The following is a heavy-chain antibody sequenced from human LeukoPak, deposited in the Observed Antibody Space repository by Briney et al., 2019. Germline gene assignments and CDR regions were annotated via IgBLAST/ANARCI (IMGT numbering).Heavy chain of an antibody. CDR1: GYSFTAYY. Sequence: GASVKVSCKASGYSFTAYYIHWVRQAPGQGLEWMGRIIPILGIANYAQKFQGRVTITADKSTSTAYMELSSLRSEDTAVYYCVRDLSGGKLDYWGQGTLVTVSS. CDR2: IIPILGIA. CDR3: VRDLSGGKLDY. D-gene: IGHD4-23*01. J-gene: IGHJ4*02. V-gene: IGHV1-69*04.